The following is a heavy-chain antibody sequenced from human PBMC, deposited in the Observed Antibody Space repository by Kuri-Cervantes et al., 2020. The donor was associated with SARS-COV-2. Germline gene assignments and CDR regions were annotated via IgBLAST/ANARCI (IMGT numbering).Heavy chain of an antibody. V-gene: IGHV3-11*03. J-gene: IGHJ5*02. CDR3: ARRFLEWFHPPRGWFDP. Sequence: GGSLRLSCAASGFTFSDYYMSWIRQAPGKGLEWVSYISSSSSYTNYADSVKGRFTISRDNAKNSLYLQMNSLRAEDTAVYYCARRFLEWFHPPRGWFDPWGQGTLVTVSS. CDR1: GFTFSDYY. CDR2: ISSSSSYT. D-gene: IGHD3-3*01.